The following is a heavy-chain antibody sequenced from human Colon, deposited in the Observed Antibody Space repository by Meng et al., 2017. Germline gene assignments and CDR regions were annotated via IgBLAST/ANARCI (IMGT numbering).Heavy chain of an antibody. CDR1: GFAFSSYE. CDR3: VRGQD. CDR2: ISSGSRSI. Sequence: GGSLRLSCAASGFAFSSYELHWVRQAPGKGLEWVSYISSGSRSISYADSVKGRFTISRDNAKNSLYLQMNNLRAEDTAVYYCVRGQDWGQGTLVTVSS. J-gene: IGHJ4*02. V-gene: IGHV3-48*03.